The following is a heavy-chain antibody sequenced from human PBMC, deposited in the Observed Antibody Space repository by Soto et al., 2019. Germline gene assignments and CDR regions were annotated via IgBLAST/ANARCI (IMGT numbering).Heavy chain of an antibody. CDR3: GSDEIVAATDFFDY. CDR2: ISYDGSNK. V-gene: IGHV3-30-3*01. D-gene: IGHD2-15*01. J-gene: IGHJ4*02. Sequence: QVQLVESGGGVVQPGRSLRLSCAASGFTFSSYAMHWVRQAPGKGLEWVAVISYDGSNKYYADSVKGRFTISRDNSKNTLYLQMNSLRAEDTAVYYGGSDEIVAATDFFDYWGQGTLVTVSS. CDR1: GFTFSSYA.